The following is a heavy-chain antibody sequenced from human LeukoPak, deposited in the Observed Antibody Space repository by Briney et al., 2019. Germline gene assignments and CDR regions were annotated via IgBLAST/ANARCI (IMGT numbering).Heavy chain of an antibody. J-gene: IGHJ4*02. D-gene: IGHD1-26*01. CDR1: GGSISTATHY. V-gene: IGHV4-39*01. Sequence: SETLSLTCTVSGGSISTATHYWAWIRQPPGEGLVWIGTIHYTGITYYNPSLKSRVTISVDTSKNQFSLHLGCVTAADTAVYHCARQLSGTYQWTFDYWGQGTLVPVSS. CDR2: IHYTGIT. CDR3: ARQLSGTYQWTFDY.